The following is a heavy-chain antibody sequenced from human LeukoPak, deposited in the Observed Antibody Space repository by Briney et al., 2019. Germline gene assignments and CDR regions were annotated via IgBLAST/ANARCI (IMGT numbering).Heavy chain of an antibody. D-gene: IGHD1-7*01. V-gene: IGHV4-39*01. J-gene: IGHJ4*02. CDR1: GGSFSGYY. CDR3: ARHFAGPELELRPCYFDY. Sequence: PSETLSLTCAVYGGSFSGYYWGWIRQPPGKGLEWIGSIYYSGSTYYNPSLKSRVTISVDTSKNQFSLKLSSVTAADTAVYYCARHFAGPELELRPCYFDYWGQGTLVTVSS. CDR2: IYYSGST.